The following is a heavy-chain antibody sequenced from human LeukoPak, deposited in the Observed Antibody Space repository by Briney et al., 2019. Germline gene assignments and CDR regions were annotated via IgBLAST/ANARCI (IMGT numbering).Heavy chain of an antibody. CDR3: ARGHLEQLALRFDY. Sequence: QTGGSLRLSCAASGFTFSSYAMRWVRQAPGKGLEWVAVISYDGSNKYYADSVKGRFTISRDNSKNTLYLQMNSLRAEDTAVYYCARGHLEQLALRFDYWGQGTLVTVSS. V-gene: IGHV3-30-3*01. CDR2: ISYDGSNK. CDR1: GFTFSSYA. J-gene: IGHJ4*02. D-gene: IGHD6-6*01.